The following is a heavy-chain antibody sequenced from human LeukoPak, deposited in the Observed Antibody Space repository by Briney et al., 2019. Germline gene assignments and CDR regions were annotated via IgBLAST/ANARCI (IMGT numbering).Heavy chain of an antibody. Sequence: ASVKVSCKASGYTFTSYGISWVRQAPGQGLEWMGWISVYNGNTNYAQKLQGRVTMTTDTSTSTAYMELRSLRSDDTAVNYCANPYCSGGTCYAHDAFDIWGQGTMVTVSS. J-gene: IGHJ3*02. CDR2: ISVYNGNT. V-gene: IGHV1-18*01. D-gene: IGHD2-15*01. CDR1: GYTFTSYG. CDR3: ANPYCSGGTCYAHDAFDI.